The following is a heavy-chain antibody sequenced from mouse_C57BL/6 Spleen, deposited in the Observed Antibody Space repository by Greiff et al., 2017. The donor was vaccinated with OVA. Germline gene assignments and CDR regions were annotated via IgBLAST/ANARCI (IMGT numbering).Heavy chain of an antibody. V-gene: IGHV1-55*01. J-gene: IGHJ1*03. Sequence: QVQLQQPGAELVKPGASVKMSCKASGYTFTSYWITWVKQRPGPGLEWIGDIYPGSGSTNYNEKFKSKATLTVDTSSSTAYMQLSSLTSEDSAVYYCSRSSLYYVSSYWYFDVWGTGTTVTVSS. D-gene: IGHD1-1*01. CDR3: SRSSLYYVSSYWYFDV. CDR1: GYTFTSYW. CDR2: IYPGSGST.